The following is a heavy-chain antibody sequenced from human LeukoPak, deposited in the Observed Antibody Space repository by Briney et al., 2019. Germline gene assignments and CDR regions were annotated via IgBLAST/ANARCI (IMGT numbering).Heavy chain of an antibody. J-gene: IGHJ6*02. D-gene: IGHD3-22*01. CDR2: ISSSGSTI. Sequence: GGSLRLSCAAAGFTFSSYEMNWFRQAPGKGLEWVSYISSSGSTIYYADSVKGRFTISRDNAKNSLYLQMNSLRAEDTAVYYCARADSITTIVVVRLGMDVWGQGTTVTVSS. CDR3: ARADSITTIVVVRLGMDV. V-gene: IGHV3-48*03. CDR1: GFTFSSYE.